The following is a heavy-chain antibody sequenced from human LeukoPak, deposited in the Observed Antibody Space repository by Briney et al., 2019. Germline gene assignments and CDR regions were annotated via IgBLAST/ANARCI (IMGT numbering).Heavy chain of an antibody. J-gene: IGHJ6*04. Sequence: ASVKVSCKASGYTFTDYYMHWVRQAPGQGLEWMGWINPNSGGTNYAQKFQGWVTMTRDTSISTAYMELSRLRSDDTAVYYCARASITMVRGVIIRDYYGMDVWGKGTTVTVSS. CDR1: GYTFTDYY. CDR2: INPNSGGT. D-gene: IGHD3-10*01. V-gene: IGHV1-2*04. CDR3: ARASITMVRGVIIRDYYGMDV.